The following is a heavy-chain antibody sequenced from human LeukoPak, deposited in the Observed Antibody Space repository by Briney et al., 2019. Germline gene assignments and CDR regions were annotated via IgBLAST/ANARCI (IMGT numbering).Heavy chain of an antibody. CDR1: GGSISSYY. CDR3: ARDYSSSRPAAFDI. Sequence: SETLSLTCTVSGGSISSYYWSWIRHPPGRGLEWLGYIYYSGSTTYTTSLKSRVTLSLDTSKNQFSLKLSSVTAADTAVYYCARDYSSSRPAAFDIWGQGTMVTVSS. CDR2: IYYSGST. J-gene: IGHJ3*02. D-gene: IGHD6-13*01. V-gene: IGHV4-59*12.